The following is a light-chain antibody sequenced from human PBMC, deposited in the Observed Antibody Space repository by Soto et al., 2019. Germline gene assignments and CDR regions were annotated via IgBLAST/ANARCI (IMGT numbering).Light chain of an antibody. Sequence: EIVLTQSPANLSVSPGERATLSCRASQSVRSNLAWYQQKPGQAPRLLIFGATTRATNISARFTGSGSGTEFTLTISSLQSEDFAVYYCQQYFNWPPLTFGGGTKVEIK. V-gene: IGKV3-15*01. CDR3: QQYFNWPPLT. CDR1: QSVRSN. J-gene: IGKJ4*01. CDR2: GAT.